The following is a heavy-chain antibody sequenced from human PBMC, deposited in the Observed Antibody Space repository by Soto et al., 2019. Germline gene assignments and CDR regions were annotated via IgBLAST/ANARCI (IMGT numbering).Heavy chain of an antibody. CDR3: ARRASGYSSRGFDP. V-gene: IGHV5-51*01. CDR1: GYSFTRYW. CDR2: IYPGDSDT. J-gene: IGHJ5*02. Sequence: GEALKISCKGSGYSFTRYWIGWVLQIPGKGLEWMGIIYPGDSDTRYGPSFQGQVTISADKSISTAYLQWSSLKASDTAMYYCARRASGYSSRGFDPWGQGTLVTVSS. D-gene: IGHD6-13*01.